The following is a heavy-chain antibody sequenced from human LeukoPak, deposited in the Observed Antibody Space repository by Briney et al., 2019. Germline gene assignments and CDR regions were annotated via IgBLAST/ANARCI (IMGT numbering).Heavy chain of an antibody. V-gene: IGHV3-11*01. D-gene: IGHD3-16*01. J-gene: IGHJ6*03. Sequence: GGSLRLSCAASGFTFSDYYMSWIRQAPGKGLEWVSYISSSGSTIYYADSVKGRFTISRDNAKNSLYLQMNSLRAEDTAVYYCAKLAGGSYYFYYMDVWGRGTTVTVSS. CDR2: ISSSGSTI. CDR3: AKLAGGSYYFYYMDV. CDR1: GFTFSDYY.